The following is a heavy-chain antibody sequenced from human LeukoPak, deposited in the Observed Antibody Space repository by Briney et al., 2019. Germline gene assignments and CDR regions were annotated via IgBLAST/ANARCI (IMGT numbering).Heavy chain of an antibody. CDR2: IYYSGST. J-gene: IGHJ4*02. D-gene: IGHD5-18*01. CDR3: ARTKYSYGLGYYFDY. CDR1: GGSISSYY. V-gene: IGHV4-59*01. Sequence: SETLSLTCTVSGGSISSYYWSWIRQPPGKGLEWIGYIYYSGSTNYNPSLKSRVTISVDTSKNQFSLKLSSVTAADTAVYYCARTKYSYGLGYYFDYWGQGTLVTVSS.